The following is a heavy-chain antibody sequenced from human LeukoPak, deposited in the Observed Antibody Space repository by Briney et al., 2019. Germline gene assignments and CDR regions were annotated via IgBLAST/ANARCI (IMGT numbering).Heavy chain of an antibody. Sequence: TSETLSLTCTVSGGSISSSSYYWGWIRQPPGKGLEWIGSIYYSGSTYYNPSLKSRVTISVDTSKNQFSLRLSSVTAADTAVYYCARDADYWGQGTLVTVSS. CDR2: IYYSGST. J-gene: IGHJ4*02. CDR3: ARDADY. V-gene: IGHV4-39*07. CDR1: GGSISSSSYY.